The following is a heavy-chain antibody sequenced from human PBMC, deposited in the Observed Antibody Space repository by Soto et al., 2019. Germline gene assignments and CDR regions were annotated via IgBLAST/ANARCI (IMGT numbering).Heavy chain of an antibody. CDR1: GFTFDDYV. CDR3: AKELDSSSWSNGNAFDI. CDR2: ISWNSGSI. Sequence: EVQLVESGGGLVQPGRSLRLSCAASGFTFDDYVMHWVRQAPGKGLEWVSGISWNSGSIGYADSVKGRFTISRDNAKNSLYLQMNSLRAEDTALYYCAKELDSSSWSNGNAFDIWGQGTMVTVSS. J-gene: IGHJ3*02. D-gene: IGHD6-13*01. V-gene: IGHV3-9*01.